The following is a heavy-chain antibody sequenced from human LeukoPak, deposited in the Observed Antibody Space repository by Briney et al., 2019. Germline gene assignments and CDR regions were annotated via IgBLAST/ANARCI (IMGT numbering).Heavy chain of an antibody. D-gene: IGHD3-22*01. CDR1: GYTFTGYY. J-gene: IGHJ4*02. CDR3: ARAISQFDSSAYA. CDR2: INPNSGGT. V-gene: IGHV1-2*02. Sequence: ASVKVSCKASGYTFTGYYMHWVRQAPGQGLEWMGWINPNSGGTSYAQKFQGRVTLTRDTSISTAYMELSRLRSDDTAVYYCARAISQFDSSAYAWGQGTLVTVSS.